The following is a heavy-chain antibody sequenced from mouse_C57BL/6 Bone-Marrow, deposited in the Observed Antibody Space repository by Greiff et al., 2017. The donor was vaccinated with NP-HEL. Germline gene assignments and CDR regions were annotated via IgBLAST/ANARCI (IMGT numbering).Heavy chain of an antibody. CDR2: ISSGSSTI. CDR3: ARGWWFFDY. CDR1: GFTFSDYG. D-gene: IGHD1-1*02. V-gene: IGHV5-17*01. J-gene: IGHJ2*01. Sequence: EVMLVESGGGLVKPGGSLKLSCAASGFTFSDYGMHWVRQAPEKGLEWVAYISSGSSTISYADTVKGRFTISRDNAKNTLFLQMTSLRSEDTAMYYCARGWWFFDYWGQGTTLTVSS.